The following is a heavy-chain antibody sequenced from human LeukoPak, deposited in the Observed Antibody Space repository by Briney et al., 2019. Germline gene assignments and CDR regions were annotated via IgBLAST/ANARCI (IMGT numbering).Heavy chain of an antibody. CDR2: ISAYNGNT. V-gene: IGHV1-18*01. J-gene: IGHJ6*03. CDR1: GYTFTSYG. Sequence: GASVKVSCKASGYTFTSYGISWVRQAPGQGLEWMGWISAYNGNTNYAQKFQGRVTMTRDTSISTAYMELSRLRSDDTAVYYCARDPAAARSSSRRFVGEVGGYYYYMDVWGKGTTVTISS. D-gene: IGHD6-13*01. CDR3: ARDPAAARSSSRRFVGEVGGYYYYMDV.